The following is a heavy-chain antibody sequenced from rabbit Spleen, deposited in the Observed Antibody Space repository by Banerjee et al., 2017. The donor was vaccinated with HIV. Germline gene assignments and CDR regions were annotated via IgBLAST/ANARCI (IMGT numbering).Heavy chain of an antibody. Sequence: QSLEESGGDLVKPGASLTLTCTASGFSFSSNYWICWVRQAPGKGLEWIACIYAGTGKAVYANWAKGRSTFSKTSSTTVTLQMTSLTAADTATYFCVRDQAGYAGYGPYYFNLWGQGTLVTVS. J-gene: IGHJ4*01. CDR2: IYAGTGKA. D-gene: IGHD7-1*01. CDR1: GFSFSSNYW. CDR3: VRDQAGYAGYGPYYFNL. V-gene: IGHV1S40*01.